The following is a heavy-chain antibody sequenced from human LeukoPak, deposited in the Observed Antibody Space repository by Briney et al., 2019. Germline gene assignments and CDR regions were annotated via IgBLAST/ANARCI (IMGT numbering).Heavy chain of an antibody. CDR2: IYYSGST. CDR1: GGSIRSSYYY. D-gene: IGHD3-10*01. Sequence: TSETLSLTCTVSGGSIRSSYYYWGWIRQPPGKGLEWIGYIYYSGSTYYNPSLKSRVTISVDTSKNQFSLKLSSVTAADTAVYYCARVGYGSGSYNYFDYWGQGTLVTVSS. CDR3: ARVGYGSGSYNYFDY. J-gene: IGHJ4*02. V-gene: IGHV4-30-4*08.